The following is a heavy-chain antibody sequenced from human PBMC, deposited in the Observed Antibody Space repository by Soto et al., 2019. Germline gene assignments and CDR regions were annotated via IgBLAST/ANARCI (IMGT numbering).Heavy chain of an antibody. J-gene: IGHJ6*02. CDR1: GGSISSGDYY. CDR3: ARDPSSGRNFYYYGMDV. CDR2: IYYSGST. Sequence: QVQLQESGPGLVKPSQTLSLTCTVSGGSISSGDYYWSWIRQPPGKGLEWIGYIYYSGSTYYNPSLKSRVSISVDTSKNQFSLNLSSVTAADTAVYYCARDPSSGRNFYYYGMDVWGQGTTVTVSS. D-gene: IGHD3-22*01. V-gene: IGHV4-30-4*01.